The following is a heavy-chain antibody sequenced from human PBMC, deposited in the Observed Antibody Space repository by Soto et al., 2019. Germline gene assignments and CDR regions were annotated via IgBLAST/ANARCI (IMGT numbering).Heavy chain of an antibody. CDR2: IYYSGST. Sequence: PGKGLEWTGSIYYSGSTYYNPSLKSRVTISVDTSKNQFSLKLSSVTAADTAVYYCARDRRYYDILTGYYMDYYYYGMAVRGQGTTVIGFS. D-gene: IGHD3-9*01. V-gene: IGHV4-31*02. CDR3: ARDRRYYDILTGYYMDYYYYGMAV. J-gene: IGHJ6*02.